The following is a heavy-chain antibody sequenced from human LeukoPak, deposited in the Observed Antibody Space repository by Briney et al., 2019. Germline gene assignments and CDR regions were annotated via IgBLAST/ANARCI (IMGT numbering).Heavy chain of an antibody. CDR3: ARGGRARGVIFPRGYPYYFDY. V-gene: IGHV1-2*02. Sequence: ASVKVSCKASGYTFTGYYMHRVRQAPGQGLEWMGWINPNSGGTNYAQKFQGRVTMTRDTSISTAYMELSRLRSDDTAVYYCARGGRARGVIFPRGYPYYFDYWGQGTLVTVSS. CDR1: GYTFTGYY. D-gene: IGHD3-10*01. CDR2: INPNSGGT. J-gene: IGHJ4*02.